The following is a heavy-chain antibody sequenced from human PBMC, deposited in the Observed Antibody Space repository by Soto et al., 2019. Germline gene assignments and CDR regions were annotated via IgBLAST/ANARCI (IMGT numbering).Heavy chain of an antibody. D-gene: IGHD2-15*01. V-gene: IGHV1-46*03. CDR2: INPSGGST. CDR1: GYTFTSYY. CDR3: ARGPGYCSGGSCYSNYFDY. J-gene: IGHJ4*02. Sequence: QVQLVQSGAEVKKPGASVKVSCKASGYTFTSYYMHWVRQAPGQGLEWMGIINPSGGSTSYAQKFQGRVTMTRDTSTSTVYMELSSLRSEETAVYYCARGPGYCSGGSCYSNYFDYWGQGTLVTVSS.